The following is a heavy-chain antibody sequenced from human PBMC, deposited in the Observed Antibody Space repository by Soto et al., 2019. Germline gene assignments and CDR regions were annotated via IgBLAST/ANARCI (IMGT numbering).Heavy chain of an antibody. V-gene: IGHV3-33*01. CDR1: GFTFSSYG. CDR3: ARDMHYHAIAVAGPVDY. J-gene: IGHJ4*02. CDR2: IWYDGSNK. Sequence: SLRLSCAASGFTFSSYGMHWVRQAPGKGLEWVAVIWYDGSNKYYADSVKGRFTISRDNSKNTLYLQMNSLRAEDTAVYYCARDMHYHAIAVAGPVDYWGQGTLVTVSS. D-gene: IGHD6-19*01.